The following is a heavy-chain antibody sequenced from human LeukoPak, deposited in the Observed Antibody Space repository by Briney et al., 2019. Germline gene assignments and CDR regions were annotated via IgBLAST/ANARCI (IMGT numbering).Heavy chain of an antibody. Sequence: GASVKVSCKASGYTFTSYAMHWVRQAPGQGLEWMGWINPNSGGTNYAQKFQGWVTMTRDTSISTAYVELSRLRSDDTAVYYCARGGLGEYYDILTGYYPYYFDYWGQGTLVTVSS. CDR2: INPNSGGT. V-gene: IGHV1-2*04. CDR1: GYTFTSYA. J-gene: IGHJ4*02. CDR3: ARGGLGEYYDILTGYYPYYFDY. D-gene: IGHD3-9*01.